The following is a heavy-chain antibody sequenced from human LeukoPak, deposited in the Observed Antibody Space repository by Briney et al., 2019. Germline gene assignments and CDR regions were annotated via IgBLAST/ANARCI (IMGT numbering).Heavy chain of an antibody. J-gene: IGHJ5*02. V-gene: IGHV5-51*01. CDR2: IYPGDSDT. D-gene: IGHD3-10*01. Sequence: GESLKISCKGSGYSFTSYWIGWVRQMPGKRLEWMGIIYPGDSDTRYSPSFQGQVTISADKSISTAYLQWSSLKASDTAMYYCARHTRAERFGELLLSFSWFDPWGQGTLVPVSS. CDR1: GYSFTSYW. CDR3: ARHTRAERFGELLLSFSWFDP.